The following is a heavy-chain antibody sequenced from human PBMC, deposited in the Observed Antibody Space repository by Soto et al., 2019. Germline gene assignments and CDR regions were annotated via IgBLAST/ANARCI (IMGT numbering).Heavy chain of an antibody. D-gene: IGHD3-10*01. CDR3: ATRLKYGSVTSPWEY. Sequence: SETLSLTCTVSGGSVSRYYWSWIRQPPGRGLEWIGYISYSGSTNYNPSLKSRVTISVDTSKNQFSLKLSSVTAADTAVYYCATRLKYGSVTSPWEYWCPGTLVT. CDR2: ISYSGST. V-gene: IGHV4-59*02. CDR1: GGSVSRYY. J-gene: IGHJ4*02.